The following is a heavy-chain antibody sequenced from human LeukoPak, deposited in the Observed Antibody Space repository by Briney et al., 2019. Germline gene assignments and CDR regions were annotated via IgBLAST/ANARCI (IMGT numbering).Heavy chain of an antibody. Sequence: SETLSLTCTVSGGSISSSSYYWGWIRQPPGKGLEWIGSIYYSGSTYYNPSLKSRVTISVDTSKNQFSLKLSSETAADTAVYYCAYSSGFLRWFDPWGQGTLVTVSS. V-gene: IGHV4-39*01. CDR1: GGSISSSSYY. J-gene: IGHJ5*02. CDR3: AYSSGFLRWFDP. D-gene: IGHD6-19*01. CDR2: IYYSGST.